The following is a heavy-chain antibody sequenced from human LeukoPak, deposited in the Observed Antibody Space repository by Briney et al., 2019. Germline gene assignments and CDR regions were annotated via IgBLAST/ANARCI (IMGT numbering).Heavy chain of an antibody. Sequence: KPSETLSLTCAVSGGSISSSNWWSWVRQPPGKGLEWIGEIYHSGSTNYNPSLKSRVTISVDTSKNHFSLELSSVTAADTAVYFCARGRVSSSSWYSTYYYYFYMDVWGKGTTVTVSS. CDR2: IYHSGST. CDR1: GGSISSSNW. V-gene: IGHV4-4*02. J-gene: IGHJ6*03. CDR3: ARGRVSSSSWYSTYYYYFYMDV. D-gene: IGHD6-13*01.